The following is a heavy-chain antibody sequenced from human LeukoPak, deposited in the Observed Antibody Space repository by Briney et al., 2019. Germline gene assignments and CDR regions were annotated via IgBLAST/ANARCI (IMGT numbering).Heavy chain of an antibody. CDR2: IYYTGST. CDR1: GGSISSGGYS. Sequence: SETLSLTCAVSGGSISSGGYSWSWIRQPPGKAMEFIAYIYYTGSTYFNPSLKSRVTISVDTSKNQFSLKLSSVTAAGTAVYYCARVLAAAGNNWFDPWGQGTLVTVSS. CDR3: ARVLAAAGNNWFDP. J-gene: IGHJ5*02. D-gene: IGHD6-13*01. V-gene: IGHV4-30-4*07.